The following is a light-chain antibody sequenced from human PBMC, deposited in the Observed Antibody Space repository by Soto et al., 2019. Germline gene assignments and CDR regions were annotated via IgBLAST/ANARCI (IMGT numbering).Light chain of an antibody. CDR1: QTISSW. CDR2: KAS. V-gene: IGKV1-5*03. J-gene: IGKJ1*01. CDR3: QQYNNYWT. Sequence: DIQMTQSPSTLSGSVGDRVTITCRASQTISSWLAWYQQKPGKAPKLLIYKASTLKSGVPSRFSGSGSATEFTLTISSLQPDDFATYYCQQYNNYWTFGQGTKVDI.